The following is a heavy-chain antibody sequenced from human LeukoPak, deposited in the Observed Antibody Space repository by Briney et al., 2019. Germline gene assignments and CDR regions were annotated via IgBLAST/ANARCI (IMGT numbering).Heavy chain of an antibody. CDR3: AREGYSYGQDYYYMGV. J-gene: IGHJ6*03. V-gene: IGHV3-23*01. CDR1: GFTFSSYA. Sequence: GGSLRLSCAASGFTFSSYAMSWVRQAPGKGLEWVSAISGSGGSTYYADSVKGRFTISRDNSKNTLYLQMNSLRAEDTAVYYCAREGYSYGQDYYYMGVWGKGTTVTVSS. CDR2: ISGSGGST. D-gene: IGHD5-18*01.